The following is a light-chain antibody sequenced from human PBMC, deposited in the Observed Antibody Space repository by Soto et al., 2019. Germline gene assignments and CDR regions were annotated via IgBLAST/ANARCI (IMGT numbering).Light chain of an antibody. V-gene: IGKV3-20*01. J-gene: IGKJ1*01. CDR2: GAS. CDR1: QCVSSSY. Sequence: EIVLTQSPGTLSLSPWERATLSCRASQCVSSSYLAWYQQKPGQAPSLRIDGASSRATGIPERFSGSGSWTEFTLTSSRLEPEDFSVYYSQPYGSSPGTFGQGPKVDIK. CDR3: QPYGSSPGT.